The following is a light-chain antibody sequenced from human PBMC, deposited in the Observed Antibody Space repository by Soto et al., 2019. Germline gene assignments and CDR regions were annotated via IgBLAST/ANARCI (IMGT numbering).Light chain of an antibody. CDR3: QHYGSSWT. CDR1: QSVSSSY. CDR2: GAS. J-gene: IGKJ1*01. Sequence: EIVLTQSPGTLSLSPGERATLSCRASQSVSSSYLAWYQQKPGQAPRLLIYGASSRATGIPDRFSGSGSGTDFTLTISRREPEDFAVYYCQHYGSSWTFGQGTKVEIK. V-gene: IGKV3-20*01.